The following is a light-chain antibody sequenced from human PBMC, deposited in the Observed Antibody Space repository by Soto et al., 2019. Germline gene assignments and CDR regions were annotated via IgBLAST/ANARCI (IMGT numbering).Light chain of an antibody. CDR1: SSEVGGYKY. Sequence: QSVLTQPPSPSGSPGQSVTISCTGTSSEVGGYKYVSWYQQHPSKAPKLMIYEVSKRPSGVPDRFSGSKSGNTASLPVFGLQAEDEADYYCSSYAGSNNFGVFGTGTKVTVL. V-gene: IGLV2-8*01. CDR2: EVS. CDR3: SSYAGSNNFGV. J-gene: IGLJ1*01.